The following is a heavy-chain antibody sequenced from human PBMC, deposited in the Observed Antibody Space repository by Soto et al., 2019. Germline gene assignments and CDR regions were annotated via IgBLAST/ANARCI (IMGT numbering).Heavy chain of an antibody. CDR3: ARELERVFDY. CDR2: IAYDGRNK. J-gene: IGHJ4*02. Sequence: GGSLRLSCAASGFTFSSYSMHWVRQAPGKGLEWVAVIAYDGRNKYYADSVKGRFTISRDNSKNTLYLQMNSLRIEDTAVYYCARELERVFDYWGQGTLVTVS. CDR1: GFTFSSYS. D-gene: IGHD1-1*01. V-gene: IGHV3-30*04.